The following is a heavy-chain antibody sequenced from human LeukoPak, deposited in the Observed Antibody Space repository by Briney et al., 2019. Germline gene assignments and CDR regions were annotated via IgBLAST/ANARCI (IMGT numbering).Heavy chain of an antibody. CDR3: ARDREYSSGWCLVY. D-gene: IGHD6-19*01. J-gene: IGHJ4*02. V-gene: IGHV1-18*04. CDR2: ISAYNGNT. CDR1: GYTFTSYG. Sequence: ASVEVSCKASGYTFTSYGISWVRQAPGQGLEWMGWISAYNGNTNYAQKLQGRVTMTTDTSTSTAYMELRSLRSDDTAVYYCARDREYSSGWCLVYWGQGTLVTVSS.